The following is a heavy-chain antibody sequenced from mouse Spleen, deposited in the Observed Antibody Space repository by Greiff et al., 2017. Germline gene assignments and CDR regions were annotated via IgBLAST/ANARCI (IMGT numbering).Heavy chain of an antibody. J-gene: IGHJ1*01. Sequence: EVMLVESGGGLVKPGGSLKLSCAASGFTFSSYAMSWVRQTPEKRLEWVATISSGGSYTYYPDSVKGRFTISRDNAKNTLYLQMSSLRSEDTAMYYCARQGNYGNYEYFDVWGAGTTVTVSS. CDR2: ISSGGSYT. V-gene: IGHV5-9-1*01. D-gene: IGHD2-1*01. CDR1: GFTFSSYA. CDR3: ARQGNYGNYEYFDV.